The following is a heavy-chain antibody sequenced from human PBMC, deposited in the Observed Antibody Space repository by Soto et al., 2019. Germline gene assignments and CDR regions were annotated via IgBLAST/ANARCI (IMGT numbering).Heavy chain of an antibody. V-gene: IGHV3-21*01. CDR3: ARDMHAGFTHYFDP. Sequence: GGSLRLSCAASGFTFSTYTLAWVRQAPGKGLEWVSSIRTNSTYRFYADSVKGRFIISRDNAKLSLYLQMNRLRAEDTAVYYCARDMHAGFTHYFDPWGQGTLVTVSS. J-gene: IGHJ5*02. CDR2: IRTNSTYR. CDR1: GFTFSTYT. D-gene: IGHD1-26*01.